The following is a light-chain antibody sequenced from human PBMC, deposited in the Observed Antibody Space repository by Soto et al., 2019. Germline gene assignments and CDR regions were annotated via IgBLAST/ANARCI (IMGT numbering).Light chain of an antibody. V-gene: IGKV3-20*01. Sequence: EMVLTQSPSTLSLSAGERATLHCRASQIGNTNYLAWYQQRPGQPPRLRIYSVFTRANGTPDRFSGSGSGTEFTLTISRLAPEDSALYFCQHDGHPRWTFGPGPRVEIK. CDR3: QHDGHPRWT. J-gene: IGKJ1*01. CDR2: SVF. CDR1: QIGNTNY.